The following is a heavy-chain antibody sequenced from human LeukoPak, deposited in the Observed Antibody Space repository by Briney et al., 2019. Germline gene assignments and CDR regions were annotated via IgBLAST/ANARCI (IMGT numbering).Heavy chain of an antibody. CDR2: INPNSGGT. D-gene: IGHD1-26*01. CDR1: GYSFTNYG. J-gene: IGHJ4*02. CDR3: ARERIVGSTSFDY. V-gene: IGHV1-2*06. Sequence: ASVKVSCKASGYSFTNYGISWVRQAPGQGLEWMGRINPNSGGTKYAQKFQGRVTMTRDTSISTAYMELSRLRSDDTAVYYCARERIVGSTSFDYWGQGTLVTVSS.